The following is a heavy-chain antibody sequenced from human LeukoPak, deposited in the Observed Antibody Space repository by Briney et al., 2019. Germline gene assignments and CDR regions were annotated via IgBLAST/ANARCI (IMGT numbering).Heavy chain of an antibody. CDR1: GFTFSSYS. D-gene: IGHD6-13*01. CDR3: ARLAKYYYYYYMDV. Sequence: GGSLRLSCAASGFTFSSYSMNWVRQAPGKGLEWVSYISSSSSTIYYADSVKGRFTISRDNAKNSLYLQMSSLRAEDTAVYYCARLAKYYYYYYMDVWGKGTTVTVSS. V-gene: IGHV3-48*01. CDR2: ISSSSSTI. J-gene: IGHJ6*03.